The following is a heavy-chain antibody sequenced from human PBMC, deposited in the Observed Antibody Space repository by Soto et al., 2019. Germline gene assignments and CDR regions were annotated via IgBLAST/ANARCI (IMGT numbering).Heavy chain of an antibody. CDR1: GFTFGSYP. J-gene: IGHJ5*02. CDR3: AKIVVAAGLET. D-gene: IGHD2-21*01. V-gene: IGHV3-23*01. Sequence: EVQLLESGGGLVQPGGSLRLSCAASGFTFGSYPMSWVRQAAGKGLEWVSSIGSSGATTYYADSVKGQSAISRDNSRNTLYLQMNSLRAEDTAVYYCAKIVVAAGLETWGQGTLVTVSS. CDR2: IGSSGATT.